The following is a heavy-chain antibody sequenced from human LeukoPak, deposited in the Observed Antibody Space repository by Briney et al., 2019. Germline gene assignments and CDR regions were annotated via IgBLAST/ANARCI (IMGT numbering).Heavy chain of an antibody. CDR1: GGSFSGYY. V-gene: IGHV4-34*01. CDR2: INHSGST. Sequence: PSETLSLTCAVYGGSFSGYYWSWIRQPPGKGLEWIGEINHSGSTNYNPSLKSRVTISVDTPKNQFSLKLSSVTAADTAVYYCARGLITYYYNSSGYPKIMYRWFDPWGQGTLVTVSS. D-gene: IGHD3-22*01. J-gene: IGHJ5*02. CDR3: ARGLITYYYNSSGYPKIMYRWFDP.